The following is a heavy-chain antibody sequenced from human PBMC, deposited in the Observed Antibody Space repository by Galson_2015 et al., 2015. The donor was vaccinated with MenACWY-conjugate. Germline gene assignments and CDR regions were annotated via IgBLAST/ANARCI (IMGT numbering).Heavy chain of an antibody. CDR3: ATYCSSPSCYAKGAY. V-gene: IGHV3-74*01. D-gene: IGHD2-2*01. Sequence: SLRLSCAVSGFTFSNDWMHWVRQAPGKGLVWVSRINNDGSGTYYADSVKGRFTISRDNAKNTLYLEMNSLRVEDTALYYCATYCSSPSCYAKGAYWGQGTLVTVSS. CDR1: GFTFSNDW. CDR2: INNDGSGT. J-gene: IGHJ4*02.